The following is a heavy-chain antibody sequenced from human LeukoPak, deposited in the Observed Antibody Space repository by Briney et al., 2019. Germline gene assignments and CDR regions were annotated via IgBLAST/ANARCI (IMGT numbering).Heavy chain of an antibody. V-gene: IGHV4-39*01. CDR2: IYYSGST. D-gene: IGHD3/OR15-3a*01. CDR1: GGSISSSSYY. Sequence: PSETLSLTCTVSGGSISSSSYYWGWIRQPPGKGLEWIGSIYYSGSTYYNPSLKSRVTISVDTSKNQFSLKLSSVTAADTAVYYRARHVRRWADWSIDYWGQGTLVTVSS. J-gene: IGHJ4*02. CDR3: ARHVRRWADWSIDY.